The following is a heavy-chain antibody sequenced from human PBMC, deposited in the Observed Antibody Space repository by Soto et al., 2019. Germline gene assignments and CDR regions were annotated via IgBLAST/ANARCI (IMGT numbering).Heavy chain of an antibody. Sequence: QVQLVQSGTEVKKPGASVKVSCKASGYTFLDFYIHWVRQAPGQGLEWMGFINPSGGGTTYAQQFKCRLTMTRDTSTSTVYMELISLRSEDTAIYYCARDKPFSAGYWGQGTLVT. CDR3: ARDKPFSAGY. D-gene: IGHD3-3*02. V-gene: IGHV1-46*01. CDR1: GYTFLDFY. CDR2: INPSGGGT. J-gene: IGHJ4*02.